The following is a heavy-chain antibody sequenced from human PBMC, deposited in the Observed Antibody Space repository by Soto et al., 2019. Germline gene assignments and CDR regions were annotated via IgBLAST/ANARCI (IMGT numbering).Heavy chain of an antibody. CDR1: GFTVTSNY. CDR2: TFSGGST. J-gene: IGHJ6*02. Sequence: GGSLRLSCLASGFTVTSNYMIWVRQPPGKGLEWVSTTFSGGSTNYADSVKGRFTISRDNSKNTVYLQMNNLRVEDTAVYYCAKKPPSTIQGWAFGMDVWGQGTTVTVSS. D-gene: IGHD2-8*01. V-gene: IGHV3-53*01. CDR3: AKKPPSTIQGWAFGMDV.